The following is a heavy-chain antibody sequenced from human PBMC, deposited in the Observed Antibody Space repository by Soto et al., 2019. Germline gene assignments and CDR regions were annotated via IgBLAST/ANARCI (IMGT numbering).Heavy chain of an antibody. D-gene: IGHD6-19*01. CDR2: ITSDTLTI. Sequence: EVQLVESGGGLVRPGESLRLSCAASGFKFDIYSMNWIRQAPGKGLEWVSYITSDTLTIRYADSVRGRFIISRDNAGNSVFLQMNSLRDEDTATYYCASSVEGHFDYWGQGARVTVSS. CDR1: GFKFDIYS. V-gene: IGHV3-48*02. J-gene: IGHJ4*02. CDR3: ASSVEGHFDY.